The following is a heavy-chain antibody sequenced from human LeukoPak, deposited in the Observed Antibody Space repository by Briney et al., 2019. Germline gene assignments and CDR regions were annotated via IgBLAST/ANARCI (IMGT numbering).Heavy chain of an antibody. Sequence: ASVEVSCKASGYTFTNYDVNWVRQATGQGLEWMGWMNPTSGKAGFAQRFQGRVSMTRNISISTAYMELSSLRSEDTAVYYCARAVGRADAFDIWGQGTMVTVSS. CDR3: ARAVGRADAFDI. CDR1: GYTFTNYD. J-gene: IGHJ3*02. D-gene: IGHD1-26*01. CDR2: MNPTSGKA. V-gene: IGHV1-8*01.